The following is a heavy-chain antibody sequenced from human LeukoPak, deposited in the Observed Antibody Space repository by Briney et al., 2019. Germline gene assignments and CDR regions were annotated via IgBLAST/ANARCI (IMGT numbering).Heavy chain of an antibody. CDR3: ARPAAPLTKDPFDY. CDR1: GGSICSYY. J-gene: IGHJ4*02. Sequence: PSETLSLTCTVSGGSICSYYWSWIRQPPGKGLEWIGYIYYTGSTNYNPSLKSRITISVDTSKNQFSLKLSSVTAADTAVYYCARPAAPLTKDPFDYWGQGTLVTVSS. D-gene: IGHD1-14*01. V-gene: IGHV4-59*08. CDR2: IYYTGST.